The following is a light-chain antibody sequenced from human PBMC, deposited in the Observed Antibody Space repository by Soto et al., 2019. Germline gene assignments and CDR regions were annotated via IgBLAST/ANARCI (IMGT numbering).Light chain of an antibody. CDR2: GAS. J-gene: IGKJ1*01. CDR3: QQYGDWPPWT. V-gene: IGKV3-15*01. CDR1: QSVRSN. Sequence: EIVMTQSPATLSVSPGERATLSFMASQSVRSNLAWYQQRPGQPPRLLIYGASTRATGIPARFTGGGSGTEFTLTITSLQSEDFAVYYCQQYGDWPPWTFGQGTKVDI.